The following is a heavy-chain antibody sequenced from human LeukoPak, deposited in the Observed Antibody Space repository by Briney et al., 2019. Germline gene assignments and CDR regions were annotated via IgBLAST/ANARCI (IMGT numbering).Heavy chain of an antibody. J-gene: IGHJ4*02. D-gene: IGHD6-19*01. V-gene: IGHV3-23*01. CDR3: ARDSAAIAVAGTSDC. CDR2: ISGSGGST. CDR1: GFTFSSYA. Sequence: GGSLRLSCAASGFTFSSYAMSWVRQAPGKGLEWVSAISGSGGSTYYADSVKGRFTISRDNSKNTLYPQMNSLRAEDTAVYYCARDSAAIAVAGTSDCWGQGTLVTVSS.